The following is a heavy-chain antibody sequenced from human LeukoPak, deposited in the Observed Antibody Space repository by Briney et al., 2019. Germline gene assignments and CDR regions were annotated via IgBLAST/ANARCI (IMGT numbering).Heavy chain of an antibody. V-gene: IGHV1-2*02. CDR2: INPNSGET. J-gene: IGHJ4*02. Sequence: ASVKVSCKASGYTFTGYFMHWVRQAPGQGLKWMEWINPNSGETNYAQKFQGRVTMTRDTSISTTYMELSRMRSDDTAVYYCARAVRSSWYSFDYWGQGTLVTVSS. CDR3: ARAVRSSWYSFDY. CDR1: GYTFTGYF. D-gene: IGHD6-13*01.